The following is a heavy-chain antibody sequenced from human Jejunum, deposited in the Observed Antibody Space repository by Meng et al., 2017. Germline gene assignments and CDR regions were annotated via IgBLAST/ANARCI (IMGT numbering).Heavy chain of an antibody. J-gene: IGHJ4*02. Sequence: SLKTPFATPGFIFANYAMAWFRQAPGKGLEWVGFLRAKSFGGTTEYAASVEGRFTISRDDSKTVAYLYMNSLTTEDTAVYYCAREKGTVTRTRADVDYWGQGTLVTVSS. D-gene: IGHD1-7*01. CDR1: GFIFANYA. CDR2: LRAKSFGGTT. V-gene: IGHV3-49*03. CDR3: AREKGTVTRTRADVDY.